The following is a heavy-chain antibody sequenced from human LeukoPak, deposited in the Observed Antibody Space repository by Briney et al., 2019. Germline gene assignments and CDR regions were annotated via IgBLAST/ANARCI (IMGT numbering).Heavy chain of an antibody. CDR1: GYSFTSYW. CDR3: VRPKVYSSGWYLSL. J-gene: IGHJ4*02. Sequence: GESLKISSKGSGYSFTSYWIGWVRQMPGKGLEWMGIIYPDDSDTRYSPSFQGQVTISADKSISTAYLQWSSLKASDTAMYYCVRPKVYSSGWYLSLWGQGTLVTVSS. V-gene: IGHV5-51*01. CDR2: IYPDDSDT. D-gene: IGHD6-19*01.